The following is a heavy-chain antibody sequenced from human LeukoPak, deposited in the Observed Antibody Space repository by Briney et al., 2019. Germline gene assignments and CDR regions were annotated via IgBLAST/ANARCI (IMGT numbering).Heavy chain of an antibody. CDR3: TRDSWTTGEVKFDP. J-gene: IGHJ5*02. CDR1: GGSLHSY. D-gene: IGHD4-17*01. Sequence: LETLSLTCTVSGGSLHSYWSWIGPPAGEGLEWIGRISGSGTIAYNTALQSRLTISIDTAKNQCSLKPTSGTAADTAVYYSTRDSWTTGEVKFDPWGQGTLVTVSS. CDR2: ISGSGTI. V-gene: IGHV4-4*07.